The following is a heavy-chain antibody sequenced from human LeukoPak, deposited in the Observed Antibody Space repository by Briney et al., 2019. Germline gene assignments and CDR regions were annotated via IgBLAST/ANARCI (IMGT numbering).Heavy chain of an antibody. CDR3: ARDLSDSSSDFDY. V-gene: IGHV1-69*13. J-gene: IGHJ4*02. CDR1: GGTFSSYA. Sequence: ASVKVSCKASGGTFSSYAISWVRQAPGQGLEWMGGIIPIFGTANYAQKFQGRVTITADESTSTAYMELRSLRSDDTAVYYCARDLSDSSSDFDYWGQGTLVTVSS. D-gene: IGHD6-6*01. CDR2: IIPIFGTA.